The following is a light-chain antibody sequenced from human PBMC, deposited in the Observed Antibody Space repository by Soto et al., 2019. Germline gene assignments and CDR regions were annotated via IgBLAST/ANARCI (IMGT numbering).Light chain of an antibody. J-gene: IGKJ2*01. CDR1: QSIYSS. CDR3: QHSSTTPYT. CDR2: AAS. V-gene: IGKV1-39*01. Sequence: DIPMTQSPSSLSAPVGDRFTITCRTSQSIYSSLNWYQQRPGKAPRLLIYAASTLQSGVPSRLRGSGSGTDFALTISKLQPEDFATSYCQHSSTTPYTFVQGIKLEIK.